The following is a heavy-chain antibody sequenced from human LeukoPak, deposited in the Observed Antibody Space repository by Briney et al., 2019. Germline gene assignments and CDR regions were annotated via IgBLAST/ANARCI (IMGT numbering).Heavy chain of an antibody. D-gene: IGHD3-3*01. V-gene: IGHV4-31*03. CDR2: IYYSGST. CDR1: GGSISSGGYY. Sequence: SETLSLTCTVSGGSISSGGYYWSRIRQHPGKGLEWIGYIYYSGSTYYNPSLKSRVTISVDTSKNQFSLKLSSVTAADTAVYYCARSGYDSWSGYLDWGQGTLVTVSS. CDR3: ARSGYDSWSGYLD. J-gene: IGHJ4*02.